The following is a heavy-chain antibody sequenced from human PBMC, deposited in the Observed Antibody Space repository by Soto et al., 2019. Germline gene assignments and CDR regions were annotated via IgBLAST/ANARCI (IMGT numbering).Heavy chain of an antibody. J-gene: IGHJ4*01. D-gene: IGHD2-21*01. Sequence: SETLSLTCTVSGDSLSSNQWGWIRQPPGKGLEWIGYISKSGSANHNPSLKSRVTMSIDMAKNQFSLRLSSMTAADTAVYLCARDHMESLDYWGHGTLVTVSS. CDR2: ISKSGSA. V-gene: IGHV4-59*01. CDR3: ARDHMESLDY. CDR1: GDSLSSNQ.